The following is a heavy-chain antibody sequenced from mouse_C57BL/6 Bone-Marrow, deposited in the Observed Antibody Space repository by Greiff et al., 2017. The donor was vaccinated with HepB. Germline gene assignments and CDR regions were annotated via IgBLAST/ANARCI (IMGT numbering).Heavy chain of an antibody. CDR1: GYTFTSYW. Sequence: VQLQQPGAELVKPGASVKMSCKASGYTFTSYWITWVKQRPGQGLEWIGDIYPGSGSTNYNEKFKSKATLTVDTSSSTAYMQPSSLTSEDSAVYYCAYDYDVPYYFDYWGQGTTLTVSS. CDR2: IYPGSGST. CDR3: AYDYDVPYYFDY. D-gene: IGHD2-4*01. J-gene: IGHJ2*01. V-gene: IGHV1-55*01.